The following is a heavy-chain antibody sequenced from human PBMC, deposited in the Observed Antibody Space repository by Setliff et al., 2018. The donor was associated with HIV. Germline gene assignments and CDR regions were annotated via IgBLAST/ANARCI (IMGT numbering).Heavy chain of an antibody. CDR3: AKGSLPSGYSYGFFDY. CDR2: IWYDGSNK. J-gene: IGHJ4*02. D-gene: IGHD5-18*01. V-gene: IGHV3-33*06. Sequence: PGGSLRLSCAASGFTFSSYGMHWVRQAPGKGLEWVAVIWYDGSNKYYADSVKGRFTISRDNSKNTLYLQMNSLRAEDTAVYYCAKGSLPSGYSYGFFDYWGQGTLVT. CDR1: GFTFSSYG.